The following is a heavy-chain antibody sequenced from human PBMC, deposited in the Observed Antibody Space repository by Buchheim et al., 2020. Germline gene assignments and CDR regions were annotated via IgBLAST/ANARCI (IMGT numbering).Heavy chain of an antibody. V-gene: IGHV3-15*01. J-gene: IGHJ4*01. CDR3: TTDLDPDYSDSRGVDY. CDR1: GFRNAW. Sequence: EVQLVESGGDLVKPGGSLRLSCAVSGFRNAWMSWVRQAPGKGLEWVGRIKNKIEGGTTDYAAPVTGRFTISRDDSKNTVSLQMNSLKTEDTAVYYCTTDLDPDYSDSRGVDYWGQGTL. D-gene: IGHD3-22*01. CDR2: IKNKIEGGTT.